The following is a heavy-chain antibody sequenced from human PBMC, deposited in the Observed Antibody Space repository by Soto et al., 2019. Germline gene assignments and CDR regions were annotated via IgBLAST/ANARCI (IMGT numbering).Heavy chain of an antibody. V-gene: IGHV3-74*01. CDR2: VNERGTAS. CDR1: GFTFIDSW. J-gene: IGHJ4*02. Sequence: EVQLVESGGGLVQPGGSLRLSCVASGFTFIDSWMHWVRPAPGTGLVWVSRVNERGTASSYADSVKGRFTISRDNAKNTVYLQMNGLRGEDTAVYYCGRVAGVTRGIDSWGQGTLVTVSS. CDR3: GRVAGVTRGIDS.